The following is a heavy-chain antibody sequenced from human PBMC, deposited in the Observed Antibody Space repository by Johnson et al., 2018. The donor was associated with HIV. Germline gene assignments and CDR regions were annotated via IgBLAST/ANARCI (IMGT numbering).Heavy chain of an antibody. D-gene: IGHD2-15*01. J-gene: IGHJ3*02. CDR1: GFIYDDYA. Sequence: VQLVESGGGVVRPGGSLRLSCAASGFIYDDYAMHWVRQAPGKGLEWVSGISWNSGSIGYADSVKGRFTISRDNAKNSLYLQMNSLRAEDTAVYYCARDKGDIVVVVAAELWAFDIWGQGTMVTVSS. CDR2: ISWNSGSI. CDR3: ARDKGDIVVVVAAELWAFDI. V-gene: IGHV3-9*01.